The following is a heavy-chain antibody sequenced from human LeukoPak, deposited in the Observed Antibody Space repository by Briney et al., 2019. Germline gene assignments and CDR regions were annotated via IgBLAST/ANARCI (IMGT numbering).Heavy chain of an antibody. Sequence: GGSLRLSCAASGFTFSSYAMSWVRQAPGKGLEWVSAISGSGGGTYYADSVKGRFTISRDNSKNTLYLQMNSLRAEDTAVYYCASIAVAGTSNPHFDYWGQGTLVTVSS. CDR2: ISGSGGGT. D-gene: IGHD6-19*01. CDR1: GFTFSSYA. J-gene: IGHJ4*02. V-gene: IGHV3-23*01. CDR3: ASIAVAGTSNPHFDY.